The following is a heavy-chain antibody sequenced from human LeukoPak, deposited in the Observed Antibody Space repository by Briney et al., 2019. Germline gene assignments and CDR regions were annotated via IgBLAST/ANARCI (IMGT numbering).Heavy chain of an antibody. D-gene: IGHD4-17*01. CDR3: TTGAIRVDY. CDR1: GFTYSNAW. V-gene: IGHV3-15*01. J-gene: IGHJ4*02. CDR2: IKSKTDGGTT. Sequence: PGGSLRLSCAASGFTYSNAWMNWVRQAPGKGLDWVARIKSKTDGGTTDYAAPVKGRFTISRDDSKNTLYLQMNSLKIEDTAVYYCTTGAIRVDYWGQGTLVTVSS.